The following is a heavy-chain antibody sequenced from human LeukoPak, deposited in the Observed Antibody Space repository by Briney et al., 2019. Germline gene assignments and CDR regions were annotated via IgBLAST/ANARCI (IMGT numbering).Heavy chain of an antibody. CDR2: ISSSSSYI. CDR1: GFTFSSYS. J-gene: IGHJ4*02. CDR3: ARDSIAVAGFDY. Sequence: SGGSLRLSCAAPGFTFSSYSMNWVRQAPGKGLEWVSSISSSSSYIYYADSVKGRFTISRDNAKNSLYLQMNSLRAEDTAVYYCARDSIAVAGFDYWGQGTLVTVSS. V-gene: IGHV3-21*01. D-gene: IGHD6-19*01.